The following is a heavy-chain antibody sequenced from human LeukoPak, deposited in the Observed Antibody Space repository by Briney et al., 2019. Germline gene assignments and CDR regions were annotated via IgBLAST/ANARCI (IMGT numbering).Heavy chain of an antibody. CDR1: GYTFTTYG. CDR3: ARDQGYRAPQSPNY. D-gene: IGHD5-12*01. J-gene: IGHJ4*02. Sequence: ASVTVSCTASGYTFTTYGISWGRQAPGQGLEWMRWISAYNGNTNYAQKLQGRVTMTTHTSTSTAYMELRSLRSVDTAVYYCARDQGYRAPQSPNYWGQGTLVTVSS. V-gene: IGHV1-18*01. CDR2: ISAYNGNT.